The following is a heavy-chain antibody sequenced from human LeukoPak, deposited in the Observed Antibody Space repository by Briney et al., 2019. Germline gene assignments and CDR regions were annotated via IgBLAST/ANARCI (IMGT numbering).Heavy chain of an antibody. V-gene: IGHV4-34*01. CDR1: GGSFSGYY. CDR3: ARGHKRGYSYGYLDY. Sequence: SETLSLTCAVYGGSFSGYYWSWIRQPPGKGLEWIGEINHSGSTNYNPSLKSRVTISVDTSKNQFSLKLSSVTAADTAVYYCARGHKRGYSYGYLDYWGQGTLVTVSS. J-gene: IGHJ4*02. D-gene: IGHD5-18*01. CDR2: INHSGST.